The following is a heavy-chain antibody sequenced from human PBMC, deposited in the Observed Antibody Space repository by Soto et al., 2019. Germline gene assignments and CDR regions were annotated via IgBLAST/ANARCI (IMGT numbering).Heavy chain of an antibody. J-gene: IGHJ3*02. CDR3: VKDREELDRPGAFDI. D-gene: IGHD1-1*01. CDR1: GFTFSSYA. CDR2: ISSNGGST. Sequence: GGSLRLSCSASGFTFSSYAMHWVRQAPGKGLEYVSAISSNGGSTYYADSVKGRFTISRDNSKNTLYLQMSSLRAEDTAVYYCVKDREELDRPGAFDIGGQGTMVTVSS. V-gene: IGHV3-64D*08.